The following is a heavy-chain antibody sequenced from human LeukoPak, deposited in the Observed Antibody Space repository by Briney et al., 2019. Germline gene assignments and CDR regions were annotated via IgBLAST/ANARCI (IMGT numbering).Heavy chain of an antibody. Sequence: PGGSLRLSCAASGFTVSSNYMSWVRQAPGKGLEWVSVIYSGGSTYYADSVKGRFTISRDNSKNTLYLQMNSLRAEDTAVYYCARTYYYDSSGYSYYFDYWGQGTLVTVSS. CDR2: IYSGGST. V-gene: IGHV3-53*01. CDR1: GFTVSSNY. J-gene: IGHJ4*02. D-gene: IGHD3-22*01. CDR3: ARTYYYDSSGYSYYFDY.